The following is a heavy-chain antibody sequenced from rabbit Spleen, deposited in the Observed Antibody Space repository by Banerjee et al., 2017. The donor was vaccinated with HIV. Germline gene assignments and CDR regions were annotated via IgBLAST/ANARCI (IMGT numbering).Heavy chain of an antibody. CDR2: IAGSSSGFT. CDR3: ARGSYLSGWDL. V-gene: IGHV1S40*01. D-gene: IGHD4-1*01. J-gene: IGHJ6*01. Sequence: QSLEESGGDLVKPGASLTLTCTASGFSFTYIDYLCWVRQPPGKGLEWISCIAGSSSGFTYSATWAKGRFTISKTSSTTVTLQMTSLTAADTATYFCARGSYLSGWDLWGPGTLVTVS. CDR1: GFSFTYIDY.